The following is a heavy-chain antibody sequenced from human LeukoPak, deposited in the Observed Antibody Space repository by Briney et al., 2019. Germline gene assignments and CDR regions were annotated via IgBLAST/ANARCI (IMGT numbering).Heavy chain of an antibody. CDR1: GFTFSDYG. D-gene: IGHD6-19*01. CDR3: AKGQQSSGWFVSFDY. J-gene: IGHJ4*02. Sequence: GRSLRLSCAASGFTFSDYGMYWVRQSPGKGLEWVAVISCDGSNKYYADSVKGLFTISRDNSKNTLYLQMNSLRAEDTGVYYCAKGQQSSGWFVSFDYWGQGTLVTVSA. CDR2: ISCDGSNK. V-gene: IGHV3-30*18.